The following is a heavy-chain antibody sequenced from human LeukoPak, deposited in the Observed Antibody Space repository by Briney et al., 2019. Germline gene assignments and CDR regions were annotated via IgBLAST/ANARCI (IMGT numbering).Heavy chain of an antibody. J-gene: IGHJ3*02. CDR1: GFTFSSYW. CDR2: IKQDGSEK. Sequence: GGSLRLSCAASGFTFSSYWMSWVRQAPGKGLEWVANIKQDGSEKYYVDSVKGRFTISRDNAKNSLYLQMNSLRAEDTAVYYCARVYTMIVVFDAFDIWGQGTMVTVSS. CDR3: ARVYTMIVVFDAFDI. D-gene: IGHD3-22*01. V-gene: IGHV3-7*01.